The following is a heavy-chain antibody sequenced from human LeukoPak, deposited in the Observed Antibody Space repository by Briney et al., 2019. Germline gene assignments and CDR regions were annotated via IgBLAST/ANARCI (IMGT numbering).Heavy chain of an antibody. CDR3: ASGDCTTTSCYDDGFDI. J-gene: IGHJ3*02. CDR2: IYYSGST. V-gene: IGHV4-59*12. D-gene: IGHD2-2*01. CDR1: GGSISSYY. Sequence: PSETLSLTCTVSGGSISSYYWSWIRQPPGKGLEWIGYIYYSGSTNYNPSLKSRVTMSVDTSKNQFSLKLSSVTAADTAVYYCASGDCTTTSCYDDGFDIWGQGTMVAVSS.